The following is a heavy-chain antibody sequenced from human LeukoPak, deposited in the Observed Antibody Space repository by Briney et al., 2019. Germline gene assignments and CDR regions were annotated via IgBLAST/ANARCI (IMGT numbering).Heavy chain of an antibody. CDR2: IYPGDSDA. J-gene: IGHJ3*02. CDR3: ARRGWGFGEPKRDHDTFDI. V-gene: IGHV5-51*01. Sequence: GESLKISCKGSGYRFTNYWIAWVRQIPGQGLEWMAIIYPGDSDARYSPSFQGQVTISVDKSISTTYLRWSSLKASDTAMYYCARRGWGFGEPKRDHDTFDIWGQGTMVTVSS. D-gene: IGHD3-10*01. CDR1: GYRFTNYW.